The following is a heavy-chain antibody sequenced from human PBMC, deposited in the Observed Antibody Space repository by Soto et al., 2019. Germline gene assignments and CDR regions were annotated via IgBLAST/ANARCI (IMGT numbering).Heavy chain of an antibody. CDR3: ARGDTPMITGMDSFDI. CDR2: IKQDGTEK. CDR1: GFTFSSYW. D-gene: IGHD5-18*01. J-gene: IGHJ3*02. Sequence: PGGSLRLSCAASGFTFSSYWMNWVLQEPGKGLEWVAKIKQDGTEKNYVDSVEGRFTISRDNARKSLYLQMDSLRAEDTAVYFCARGDTPMITGMDSFDIWGQGTMVTVSS. V-gene: IGHV3-7*01.